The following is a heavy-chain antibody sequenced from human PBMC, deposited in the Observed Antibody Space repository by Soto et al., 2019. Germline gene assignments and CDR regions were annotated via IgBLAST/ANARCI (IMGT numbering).Heavy chain of an antibody. D-gene: IGHD2-21*01. CDR2: INTDGSRT. CDR3: ARHLQVIGATHYYGMDV. CDR1: GFTFSKYW. Sequence: EVQVVESGGGLVQPGGSLRLSCVASGFTFSKYWMHWVRQAPGKGLEWVARINTDGSRTSYADSVKGRFTISRDDAKNVSYVQMNSLRVEDTGMYYCARHLQVIGATHYYGMDVWGQGTTVTVSS. V-gene: IGHV3-74*01. J-gene: IGHJ6*02.